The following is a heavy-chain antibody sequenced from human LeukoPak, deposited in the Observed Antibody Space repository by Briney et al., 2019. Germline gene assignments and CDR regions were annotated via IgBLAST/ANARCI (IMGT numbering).Heavy chain of an antibody. Sequence: ASVKVSXKASGYTFTGYYMHWVRQAPGQGLEWIGRINPNSGGTNYAQKFQGRVTMTRDTSISTAYMELSRLRSDDTAVYYCARGYGSVSYYYYYYMDVWGKGTTVTVSS. CDR2: INPNSGGT. V-gene: IGHV1-2*06. CDR1: GYTFTGYY. J-gene: IGHJ6*03. CDR3: ARGYGSVSYYYYYYMDV. D-gene: IGHD4-17*01.